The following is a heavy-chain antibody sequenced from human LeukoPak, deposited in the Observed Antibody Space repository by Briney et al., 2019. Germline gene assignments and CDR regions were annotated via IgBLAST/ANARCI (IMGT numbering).Heavy chain of an antibody. CDR3: ARSRAFNSGAFDP. Sequence: SETLSLTCTVSGASVSSASYWSWIRQPPGKGVEWIAHIYNGVNTNYNPSLKSRVTISVDMSKNQFSLRLNSVTAADTAVYYCARSRAFNSGAFDPWGQGSLVTVSS. CDR2: IYNGVNT. J-gene: IGHJ5*02. V-gene: IGHV4-61*01. CDR1: GASVSSASY. D-gene: IGHD1-26*01.